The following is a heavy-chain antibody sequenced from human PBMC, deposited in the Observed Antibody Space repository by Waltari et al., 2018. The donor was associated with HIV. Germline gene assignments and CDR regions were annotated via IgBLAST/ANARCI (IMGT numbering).Heavy chain of an antibody. V-gene: IGHV3-23*01. CDR1: GFTFSSYA. CDR3: AKSQGSGTYYYGMDV. Sequence: EVQLLESGGGLVQPGGSLRLSCAASGFTFSSYAMSWVRQAPGKVLGGVSAIVGSDGSTYYADSVKGRFTISRDNSKNTLYLQMNSLRAEDTAVYYCAKSQGSGTYYYGMDVWGQGTTVTVSS. CDR2: IVGSDGST. J-gene: IGHJ6*02. D-gene: IGHD3-10*01.